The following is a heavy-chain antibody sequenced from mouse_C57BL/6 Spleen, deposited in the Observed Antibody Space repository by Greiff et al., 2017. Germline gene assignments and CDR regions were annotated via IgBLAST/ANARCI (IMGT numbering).Heavy chain of an antibody. J-gene: IGHJ3*01. CDR2: FHPYNDGT. Sequence: EVKLMESGPELVKPGASVKISCKASGYTFTACSMKWVKQIHEKSLEWIGEFHPYNDGTTYNQKFKAKATLTVDKSSSTAYLQLSRLTSEDSAVYYCARHLSIYSWFAVWGPGTMVTVSA. CDR3: ARHLSIYSWFAV. CDR1: GYTFTACS. D-gene: IGHD1-1*01. V-gene: IGHV1-42*01.